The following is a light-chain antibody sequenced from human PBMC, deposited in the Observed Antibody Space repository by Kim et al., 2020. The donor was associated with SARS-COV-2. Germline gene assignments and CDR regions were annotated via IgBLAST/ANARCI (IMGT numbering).Light chain of an antibody. CDR2: YDS. CDR3: QVWDSSSDHRVV. Sequence: PGKTARITCGGKSIGSKGVPWYQRRPGQAPILVIYYDSDRPSGIPERFSGSNSGNTATLTISRVEAGDEADYYCQVWDSSSDHRVVFGGGTQLTVL. J-gene: IGLJ2*01. V-gene: IGLV3-21*04. CDR1: SIGSKG.